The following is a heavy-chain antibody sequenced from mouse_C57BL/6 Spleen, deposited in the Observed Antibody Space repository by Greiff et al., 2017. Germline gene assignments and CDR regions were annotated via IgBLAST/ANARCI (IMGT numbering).Heavy chain of an antibody. V-gene: IGHV14-3*01. CDR3: SPAWLKAPFDY. J-gene: IGHJ2*01. CDR1: GFNIKNSY. Sequence: EVQLVESVAELVRPGASVKLSCTASGFNIKNSYMNWVKQRPEQGLEWIGRIDTANGYTKYAPKFQGKATVTTDTSSNTAYLQLSSLTSEDTAISFMSPAWLKAPFDYWGQGTTLTVSS. CDR2: IDTANGYT. D-gene: IGHD2-2*01.